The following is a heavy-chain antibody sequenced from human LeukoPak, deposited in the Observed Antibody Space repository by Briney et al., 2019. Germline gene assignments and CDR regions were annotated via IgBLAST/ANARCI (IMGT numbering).Heavy chain of an antibody. V-gene: IGHV1-18*01. J-gene: IGHJ4*02. Sequence: ASVKVSCKASGGTFSSYAISWVRQAPGQGLEWMGWISAYNGNTNYAQKLQGRVTMTTDTSTSTAYMELRSLRSDDTAVYYCARDPKTYYYDSSGYPTFDYWGQGTLVTVSS. CDR2: ISAYNGNT. CDR1: GGTFSSYA. D-gene: IGHD3-22*01. CDR3: ARDPKTYYYDSSGYPTFDY.